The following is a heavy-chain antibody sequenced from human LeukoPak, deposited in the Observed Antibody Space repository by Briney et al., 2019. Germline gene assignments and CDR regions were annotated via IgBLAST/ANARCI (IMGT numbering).Heavy chain of an antibody. CDR2: IWYDGSNK. D-gene: IGHD1-1*01. CDR1: GIPFSSFG. J-gene: IGHJ5*02. Sequence: GGSLRLFCAARGIPFSSFGELCLRQAPGKGLVGVAFIWYDGSNKYYADSVKGRFTICRDNYKNTLYLQMISLRVEHTPVYYCARHGTLAVGQVDPWGRATIVTVSS. V-gene: IGHV3-33*01. CDR3: ARHGTLAVGQVDP.